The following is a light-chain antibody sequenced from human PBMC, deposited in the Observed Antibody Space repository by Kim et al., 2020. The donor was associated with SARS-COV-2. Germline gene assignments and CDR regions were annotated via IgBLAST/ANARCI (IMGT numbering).Light chain of an antibody. V-gene: IGKV3-15*01. CDR1: QSVSSN. Sequence: EIVMTQSPAALSVSPGERATLSCRASQSVSSNLACYQQKPGQAPRLLIYGASTRATGIPARFSGSGSGTEFTLTISSLQSEDFAVYYCQQYNNWPPAFGGGTKVDIK. CDR2: GAS. CDR3: QQYNNWPPA. J-gene: IGKJ4*01.